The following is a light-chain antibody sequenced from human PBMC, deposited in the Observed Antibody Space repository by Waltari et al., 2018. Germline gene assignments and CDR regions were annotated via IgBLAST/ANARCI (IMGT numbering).Light chain of an antibody. CDR2: AVS. CDR3: LQHYTYPPT. Sequence: DIQMTQSPSAMSASVGDRVAITCRASQDIGNYLAWFQQKPGTVPKRLIYAVSSLESGVPSRFSGSDSGTEFTLTINRLQPEDLETYFCLQHYTYPPTFGQGTRLEI. CDR1: QDIGNY. V-gene: IGKV1-17*03. J-gene: IGKJ5*01.